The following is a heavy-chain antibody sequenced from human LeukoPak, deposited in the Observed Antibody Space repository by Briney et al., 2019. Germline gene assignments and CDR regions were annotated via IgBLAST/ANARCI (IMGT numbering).Heavy chain of an antibody. CDR3: ARHCTRASCYSFDY. CDR2: ISASGTSI. V-gene: IGHV3-11*04. CDR1: GFSFSDYY. J-gene: IGHJ4*02. Sequence: GGSLRLSCATSGFSFSDYYMSWIRQAPGKGLECVSFISASGTSISYADSVKGRFTISRDSAKNSLYLQMNSLRPEDTAVYYCARHCTRASCYSFDYWGQGTLVTISS. D-gene: IGHD2-2*01.